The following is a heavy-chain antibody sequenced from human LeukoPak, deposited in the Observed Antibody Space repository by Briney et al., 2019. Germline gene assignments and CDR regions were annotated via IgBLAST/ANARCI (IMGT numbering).Heavy chain of an antibody. Sequence: PGGSLRLSCAASGFTFSSYAMYWVRQAPGKGLEWVAVISYDGNHIFYADSVKGRFTISRDNSKNTLYLQMNSLTTEDTAVYYCARCGGDCYTSTQGFDYWGQGTLVTVSS. CDR1: GFTFSSYA. CDR3: ARCGGDCYTSTQGFDY. CDR2: ISYDGNHI. D-gene: IGHD2-21*02. V-gene: IGHV3-30*04. J-gene: IGHJ4*02.